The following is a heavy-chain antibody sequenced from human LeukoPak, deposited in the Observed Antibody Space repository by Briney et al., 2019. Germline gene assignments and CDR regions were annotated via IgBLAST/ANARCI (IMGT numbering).Heavy chain of an antibody. CDR2: TNHSGST. D-gene: IGHD5-24*01. V-gene: IGHV4-34*01. J-gene: IGHJ4*01. Sequence: PSETLSLTCAVYGGPFSDYYWSWIRQPPGKGLEWIGKTNHSGSTNYSPSLKSRVTISIDTSKNQFSLKLNSMTAADTAVYYCARGEGARDGYNYAGPFYFDYWGHGTLVTVSS. CDR3: ARGEGARDGYNYAGPFYFDY. CDR1: GGPFSDYY.